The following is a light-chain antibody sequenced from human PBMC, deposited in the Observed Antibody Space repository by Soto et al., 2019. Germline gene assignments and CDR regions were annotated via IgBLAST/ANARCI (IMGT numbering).Light chain of an antibody. CDR2: AAS. CDR3: QKYNSDPLT. J-gene: IGKJ4*01. V-gene: IGKV1-27*01. Sequence: DIQMTQSPSSLSASVGDRVTITCRASQVITNFLAWYQQKPGKAPKLLIYAASTLQSGVPSRFSGSGSGTDFTLTISRLQPEDVATYYCQKYNSDPLTFGGGTKVDIK. CDR1: QVITNF.